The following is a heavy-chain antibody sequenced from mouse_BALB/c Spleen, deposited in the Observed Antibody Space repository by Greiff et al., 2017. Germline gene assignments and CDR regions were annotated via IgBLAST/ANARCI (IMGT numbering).Heavy chain of an antibody. D-gene: IGHD3-2*01. V-gene: IGHV1-5*01. CDR1: GYTFTSYW. CDR2: IYPGNSDT. Sequence: EVKLQQSGTVLARPGASVKMSCKASGYTFTSYWMHWVKQRPGQGLEWIGAIYPGNSDTSYNQKFKGKAKLTAVTSTSTAYMELSSLTNEDSAVYYCTSLRQLGDVRDAMDYWGQGTSVTVSS. J-gene: IGHJ4*01. CDR3: TSLRQLGDVRDAMDY.